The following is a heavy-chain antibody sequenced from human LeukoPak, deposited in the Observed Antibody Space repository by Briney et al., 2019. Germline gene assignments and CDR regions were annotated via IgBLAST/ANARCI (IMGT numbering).Heavy chain of an antibody. CDR1: GFTFNSYS. Sequence: GGSLRLSCAASGFTFNSYSMHWVRQAPGKGLEWVSYISSSGSTIYYADSVKGRFTISRDNAKNSLYLQMNSLRAEDTAVYYCARDYPYSYYMNVWGNGTTVTVSS. CDR3: ARDYPYSYYMNV. J-gene: IGHJ6*03. D-gene: IGHD4-11*01. V-gene: IGHV3-48*03. CDR2: ISSSGSTI.